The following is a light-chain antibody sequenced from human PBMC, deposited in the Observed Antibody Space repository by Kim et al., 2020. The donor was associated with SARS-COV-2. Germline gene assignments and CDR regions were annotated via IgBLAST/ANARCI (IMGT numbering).Light chain of an antibody. CDR2: AAS. Sequence: AIQMTQSPSSLSASVGDSVTITCRASQDIRNGLDWYQQKSGKAPKLLIYAASSLQSGVPSRFSGSGSGTDFALTISSLQPEGVATYYCLQDYNYPYTFGQGTKLEI. CDR3: LQDYNYPYT. V-gene: IGKV1-6*01. J-gene: IGKJ2*01. CDR1: QDIRNG.